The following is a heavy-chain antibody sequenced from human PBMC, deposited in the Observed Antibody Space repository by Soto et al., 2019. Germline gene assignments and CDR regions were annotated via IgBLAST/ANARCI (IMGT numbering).Heavy chain of an antibody. CDR2: IRAFSGRK. Sequence: QVQLVQSGAEVKKPGASVKVSCKTSGFNFFNYGYTWVRQAPGQELEWVGCIRAFSGRKDYAPKFQGRVTLTADTSTSTAYMELGSLTSDDTAVYYCARTSSTANFEGWGQGTLVTVSS. J-gene: IGHJ4*02. V-gene: IGHV1-18*01. CDR3: ARTSSTANFEG. CDR1: GFNFFNYG. D-gene: IGHD1-26*01.